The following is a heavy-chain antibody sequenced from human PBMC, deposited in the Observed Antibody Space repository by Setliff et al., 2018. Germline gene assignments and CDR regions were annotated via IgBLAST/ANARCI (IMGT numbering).Heavy chain of an antibody. V-gene: IGHV1-69*13. J-gene: IGHJ4*02. CDR3: ARDWFGESN. D-gene: IGHD3-10*01. CDR2: IIPIFGTA. Sequence: GASVKVSCKASGGTFSSYAISWVRQAPGQGLEWMGGIIPIFGTANYAQKFQGRVTITADESTSTAYMELTSLRTEDTGVYYCARDWFGESNWGQGTLVTAPQ. CDR1: GGTFSSYA.